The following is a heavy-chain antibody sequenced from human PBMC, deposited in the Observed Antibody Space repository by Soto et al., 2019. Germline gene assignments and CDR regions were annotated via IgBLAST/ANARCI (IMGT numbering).Heavy chain of an antibody. Sequence: SETLSLTCTFSVGSISSGDYYWSWIRQPPWKGLEWIGYIYYSGSTYYNPSLKSRVTISVDTSKNQFSLKLSSVTAADTAVYYCARERSDKFDIVMTTYFEYWGQGTLVIVSS. CDR1: VGSISSGDYY. V-gene: IGHV4-30-4*01. D-gene: IGHD2-15*01. J-gene: IGHJ4*02. CDR2: IYYSGST. CDR3: ARERSDKFDIVMTTYFEY.